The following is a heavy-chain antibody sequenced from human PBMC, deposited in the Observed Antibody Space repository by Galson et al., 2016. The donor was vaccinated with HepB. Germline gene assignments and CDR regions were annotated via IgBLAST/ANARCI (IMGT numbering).Heavy chain of an antibody. V-gene: IGHV4-34*01. CDR3: ARALYGAAAWLDP. Sequence: SETLSLTCAVYGGSFSGYYWSWIRQPPGKGLEWIGEINYSESTNYNPSLKSRVTISVDTSKNQFSLKLSSVTAADTGVFYCARALYGAAAWLDPWGQGTLVTVSS. J-gene: IGHJ5*02. CDR1: GGSFSGYY. D-gene: IGHD4/OR15-4a*01. CDR2: INYSEST.